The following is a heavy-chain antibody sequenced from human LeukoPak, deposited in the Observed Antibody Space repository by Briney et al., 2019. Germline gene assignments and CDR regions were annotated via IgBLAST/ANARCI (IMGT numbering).Heavy chain of an antibody. CDR2: IYYSGST. CDR3: ARGGRYYDSSGYYTPNWYFDL. D-gene: IGHD3-22*01. V-gene: IGHV4-59*01. J-gene: IGHJ2*01. CDR1: GGSISSYY. Sequence: TSETLSLTCTVSGGSISSYYWSWIRQPPGKGLEWIGYIYYSGSTNYNPSLKSRVTISVGTSKNQSSLKLSSVTAADTAVYYCARGGRYYDSSGYYTPNWYFDLWGRGTLVTVSS.